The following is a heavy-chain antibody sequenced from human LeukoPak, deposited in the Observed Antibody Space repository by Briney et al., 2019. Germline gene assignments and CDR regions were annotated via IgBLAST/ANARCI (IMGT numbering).Heavy chain of an antibody. V-gene: IGHV3-48*04. CDR2: ISSSGNSR. CDR3: ARGGRLMVRGVMGWFDP. D-gene: IGHD3-10*01. J-gene: IGHJ5*02. Sequence: PGGSLRLFCAASGFILSNYRMNWVRQAPGKGLEWVSYISSSGNSREYADSVKGRFTISRDNARDSLHLQMNSLRVEDTAVYYCARGGRLMVRGVMGWFDPWGQGTLVTVSS. CDR1: GFILSNYR.